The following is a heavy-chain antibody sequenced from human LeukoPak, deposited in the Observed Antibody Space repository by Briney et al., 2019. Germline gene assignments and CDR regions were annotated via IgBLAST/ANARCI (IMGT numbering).Heavy chain of an antibody. CDR1: GGPFSGFY. CDR2: IDHSGST. V-gene: IGHV4-34*01. CDR3: ARGRKGGSAL. Sequence: PSETLSLTCDVYGGPFSGFYWNWIRQPPGKGLEWIGEIDHSGSTNYNPSLKSRVIISVDRANNQFSLKLSSVTAADTAFYYCARGRKGGSALWGQGTLVTVSS. D-gene: IGHD3-10*01. J-gene: IGHJ4*02.